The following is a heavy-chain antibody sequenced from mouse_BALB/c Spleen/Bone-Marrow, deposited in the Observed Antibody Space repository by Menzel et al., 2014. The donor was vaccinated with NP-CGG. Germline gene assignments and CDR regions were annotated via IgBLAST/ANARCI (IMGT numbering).Heavy chain of an antibody. J-gene: IGHJ4*01. CDR1: GYTFTEYI. D-gene: IGHD2-12*01. CDR3: ARHEDLDIRRRLGAMDY. V-gene: IGHV1-62-2*01. CDR2: FFPGGGFI. Sequence: VQLQQSGAELVKPGAPVKVACKASGYTFTEYIIHWIKQRSGQGLEWIGWFFPGGGFIKYNEKFKDKASLTADKSSSTVYMELSRLTSEDSAVYFCARHEDLDIRRRLGAMDYWGQGTPVTVSS.